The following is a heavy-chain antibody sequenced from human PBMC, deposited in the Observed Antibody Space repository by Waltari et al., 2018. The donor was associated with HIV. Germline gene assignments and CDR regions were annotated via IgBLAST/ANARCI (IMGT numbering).Heavy chain of an antibody. J-gene: IGHJ3*02. CDR1: GYRFNTYL. CDR2: IYPFDSDT. CDR3: ARVFYYDTDGHINNAFDI. Sequence: EVQLLQSGLEVKLSGEPLRTPCQRYGYRFNTYLIALAGQMSGEGLEWMGVIYPFDSDTRYNPSVEGQVTISADKSLTTAYLEWSSLKASDAATYYCARVFYYDTDGHINNAFDIWGQGTAVTVS. V-gene: IGHV5-51*03. D-gene: IGHD3-22*01.